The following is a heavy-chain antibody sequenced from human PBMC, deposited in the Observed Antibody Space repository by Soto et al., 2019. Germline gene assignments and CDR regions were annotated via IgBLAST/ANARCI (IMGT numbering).Heavy chain of an antibody. CDR1: GYSLTSYW. Sequence: VESLKSSGKGSGYSLTSYWISRVRQMPGKGLEWMGIIYPGDSDTRYSPSFQGQGTISADKSISTAYLQWSILKASDTAMYYCARRSSTVTLANYYGTDVWGQRTTVTV. CDR3: ARRSSTVTLANYYGTDV. D-gene: IGHD4-17*01. J-gene: IGHJ6*02. CDR2: IYPGDSDT. V-gene: IGHV5-51*01.